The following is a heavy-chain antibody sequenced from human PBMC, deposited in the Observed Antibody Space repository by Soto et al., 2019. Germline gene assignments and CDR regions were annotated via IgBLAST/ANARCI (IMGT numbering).Heavy chain of an antibody. D-gene: IGHD4-17*01. CDR2: ISYDGNNK. CDR1: GFIFSTYG. V-gene: IGHV3-30*18. CDR3: AKDLLLTTITTVGD. Sequence: QVQLVESGGGVVHPWRSLRLSGAASGFIFSTYGMHWGRHAPVKGLEWLAVISYDGNNKYYSDSVKGRFTISRDNSKNTLWLQMDSLRTEATAVYYCAKDLLLTTITTVGDWGQGTLVTVSS. J-gene: IGHJ4*02.